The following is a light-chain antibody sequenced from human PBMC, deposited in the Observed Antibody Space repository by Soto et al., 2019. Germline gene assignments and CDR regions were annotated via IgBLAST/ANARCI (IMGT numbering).Light chain of an antibody. CDR1: KNDSCVYYF. CDR2: EVV. CDR3: KSYTGSTSSV. J-gene: IGLJ1*01. Sequence: QSALTHPPSPSGSPVQSVTISFAGTKNDSCVYYFVSVYQHHPGKAPRLIIYEVVQRPSGVPDRFSGSKCGNTASLTVSGLQVADEADYFCKSYTGSTSSVFGSGTKVNVL. V-gene: IGLV2-8*01.